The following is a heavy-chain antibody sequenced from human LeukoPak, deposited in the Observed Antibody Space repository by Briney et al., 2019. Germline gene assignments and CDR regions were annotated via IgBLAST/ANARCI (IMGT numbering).Heavy chain of an antibody. CDR3: ARGRGSGSYSDAFDI. J-gene: IGHJ3*02. V-gene: IGHV1-69*13. Sequence: GASVTVSCKASGGTFTSYAISWVRQAPGQGLEWMGGIIPIFGTANYAQKFQGRVTITADEPTSTAYMELSSLRSEDTAVYYCARGRGSGSYSDAFDIWGQGTMVTVSS. D-gene: IGHD3-10*01. CDR2: IIPIFGTA. CDR1: GGTFTSYA.